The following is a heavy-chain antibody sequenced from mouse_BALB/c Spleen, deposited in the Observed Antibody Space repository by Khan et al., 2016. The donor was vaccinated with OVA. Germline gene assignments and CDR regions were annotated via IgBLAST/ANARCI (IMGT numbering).Heavy chain of an antibody. V-gene: IGHV5-4*02. Sequence: VKLVESGGGLVKPGGSLKLSCAASGFTFSDYYMYWVRQTPEKRLEWVATISDGGSYTYYPDSVKGRFTISRDNAKNNLYLQMSSLKSEDTAMYYCARAGYGGFAYWGQGTLVTVSA. CDR3: ARAGYGGFAY. D-gene: IGHD1-1*02. CDR2: ISDGGSYT. CDR1: GFTFSDYY. J-gene: IGHJ3*01.